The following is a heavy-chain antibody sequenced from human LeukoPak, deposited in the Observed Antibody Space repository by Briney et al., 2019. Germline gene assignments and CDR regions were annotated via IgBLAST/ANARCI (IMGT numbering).Heavy chain of an antibody. V-gene: IGHV3-7*03. D-gene: IGHD3-16*02. CDR3: ARKLRDYVWGCYRFIREDWFDP. CDR2: IKQDGSEK. CDR1: GFTFSSYW. Sequence: GGSLRLSCAASGFTFSSYWMSWVRQAPGKGLEWVANIKQDGSEKYYVDSVKGRFTISRDNAKNSLYQQMNSLRAEDTAVYYCARKLRDYVWGCYRFIREDWFDPWGQGTLVTVSS. J-gene: IGHJ5*02.